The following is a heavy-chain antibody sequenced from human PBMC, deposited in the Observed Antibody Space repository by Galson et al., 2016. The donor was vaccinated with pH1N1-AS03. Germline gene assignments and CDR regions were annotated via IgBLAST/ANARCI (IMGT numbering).Heavy chain of an antibody. CDR3: ARRYYFDY. Sequence: SVKVSCKASGYTLTRYYMHWVRQAPGQGHEWMGIIDPSGGPTTYAPKFQGRITITTDTSTSTVYMELVSLRSEDTAVYYCARRYYFDYWGQGTLVTVSS. CDR2: IDPSGGPT. CDR1: GYTLTRYY. J-gene: IGHJ4*02. V-gene: IGHV1-46*01. D-gene: IGHD3-16*02.